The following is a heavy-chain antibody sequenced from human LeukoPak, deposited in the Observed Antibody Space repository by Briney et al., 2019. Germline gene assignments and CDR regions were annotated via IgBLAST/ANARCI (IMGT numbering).Heavy chain of an antibody. Sequence: ASVKVSCKASGYTFTSYGISWVRQAPGQGLEWMGWISAYNGNTNYAQKLQGRVTMTTDTSTSTVYMELSSLRSEDTAVYYRARVFKPQNWFDPWGQGTLVTVSS. D-gene: IGHD3-3*01. V-gene: IGHV1-18*01. CDR3: ARVFKPQNWFDP. CDR1: GYTFTSYG. J-gene: IGHJ5*02. CDR2: ISAYNGNT.